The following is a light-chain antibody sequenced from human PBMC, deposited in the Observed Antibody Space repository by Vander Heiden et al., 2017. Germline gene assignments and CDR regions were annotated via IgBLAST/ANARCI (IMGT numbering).Light chain of an antibody. CDR3: HVWDSSRYNVV. J-gene: IGLJ2*01. CDR2: DDS. V-gene: IGLV3-21*02. Sequence: SYVLTQAPSVSVAPGQTARITCGGNDIGIKSVHWYQQKPGQAPVLVVNDDSDRPSGIPERFAGSNSGDTATLTISRVEAGDEADYYCHVWDSSRYNVVFGGGTKLTVL. CDR1: DIGIKS.